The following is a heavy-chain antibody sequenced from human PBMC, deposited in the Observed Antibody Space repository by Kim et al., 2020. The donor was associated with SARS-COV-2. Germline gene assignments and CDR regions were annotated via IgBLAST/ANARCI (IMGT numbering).Heavy chain of an antibody. J-gene: IGHJ5*02. CDR3: ARARTAVTA. Sequence: GGSLRLSCAASGLTFSDYYMSWIRQAPGKGLEWVSYISSSSSETMYADSVEGRFTISRDNAKNSLYLQMNGLRTEDTAVYYCARARTAVTAWGQGILVTVSS. V-gene: IGHV3-11*06. CDR1: GLTFSDYY. D-gene: IGHD2-21*02. CDR2: ISSSSSET.